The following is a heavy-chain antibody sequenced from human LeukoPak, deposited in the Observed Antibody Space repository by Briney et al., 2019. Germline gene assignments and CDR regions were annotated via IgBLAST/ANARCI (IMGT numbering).Heavy chain of an antibody. Sequence: ASVKVSCKASGYTFNSHYLHWVRQAPGQGLEWMGWISPNSGATNYAQNFQARVTMTGDTRISRAYVELSRMRSCITLVYDGARLGGGSSWSNFDFWGQGTLVTVSS. J-gene: IGHJ4*02. D-gene: IGHD6-13*01. CDR1: GYTFNSHY. CDR2: ISPNSGAT. V-gene: IGHV1-2*02. CDR3: ARLGGGSSWSNFDF.